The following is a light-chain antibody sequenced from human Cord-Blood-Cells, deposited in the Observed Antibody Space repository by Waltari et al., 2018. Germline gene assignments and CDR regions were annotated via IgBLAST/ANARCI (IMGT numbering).Light chain of an antibody. CDR2: DAS. CDR1: QSVSSY. J-gene: IGKJ4*01. V-gene: IGKV3-11*01. Sequence: EIVLTQSPATLPLSPGDRATHSCRASQSVSSYLAWYQQKPGQAPRLLIYDASNRATGIPARFSGSGSGTDFTLTISSLEPEDFAVYYCQQRSNWPPLTFGGGTKVEIK. CDR3: QQRSNWPPLT.